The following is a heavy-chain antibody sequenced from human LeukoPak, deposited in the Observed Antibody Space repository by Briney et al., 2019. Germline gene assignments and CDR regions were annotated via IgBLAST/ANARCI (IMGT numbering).Heavy chain of an antibody. J-gene: IGHJ6*03. D-gene: IGHD1-26*01. CDR1: GFTFSSYS. Sequence: GGSLRLSCAASGFTFSSYSMNWVRQAPGKGLEWVSSITRGSIYTFYADSVKGRFTISRDNAKNSLSLQMNSLGAEDTAVYYCARDPYNGSYGDDYYYYMDVWGKGTTVTISS. CDR3: ARDPYNGSYGDDYYYYMDV. CDR2: ITRGSIYT. V-gene: IGHV3-21*01.